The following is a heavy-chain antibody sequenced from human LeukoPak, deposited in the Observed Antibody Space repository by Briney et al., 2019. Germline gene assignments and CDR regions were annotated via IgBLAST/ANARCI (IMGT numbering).Heavy chain of an antibody. D-gene: IGHD3-16*01. V-gene: IGHV5-51*01. CDR2: IYPGDSDT. J-gene: IGHJ6*03. CDR1: GSSFTSYW. CDR3: ARQGADEHYYYYYYMDV. Sequence: GESLKISCKGPGSSFTSYWIGWVRQMPGKGLEWMGIIYPGDSDTRYSPSFQGQVTISADKSISTAYLQWSSLKASDTAMYYCARQGADEHYYYYYYMDVWGKGTTVTVSS.